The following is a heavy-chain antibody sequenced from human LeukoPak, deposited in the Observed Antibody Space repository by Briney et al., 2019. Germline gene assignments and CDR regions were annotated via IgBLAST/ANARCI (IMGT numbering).Heavy chain of an antibody. J-gene: IGHJ4*02. CDR2: MYNSGST. Sequence: PSKTLSLTCTGSGGSISGSYWSWIRQPPGKGLEWIAYMYNSGSTNCNPSLKSRVTISIDTSKNQFSLKLSSLTAADTAIYYCARGIESYGDYGYWGQGILVTVSS. CDR3: ARGIESYGDYGY. V-gene: IGHV4-59*01. CDR1: GGSISGSY. D-gene: IGHD4-17*01.